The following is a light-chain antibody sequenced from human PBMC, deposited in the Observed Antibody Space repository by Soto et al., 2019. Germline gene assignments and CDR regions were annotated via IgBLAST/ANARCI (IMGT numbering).Light chain of an antibody. CDR1: QGIMNY. CDR3: QQVYSVPFT. CDR2: SAT. Sequence: DNQLTQSPSFLSASVGDRVTITCRASQGIMNYLAWYQQKPGKAPKLLIHSATTLEVDVPPRFSGSGSGTEFTLTIYSLQPEDLATYYCQQVYSVPFTFGPGTKVDIK. J-gene: IGKJ3*01. V-gene: IGKV1-9*01.